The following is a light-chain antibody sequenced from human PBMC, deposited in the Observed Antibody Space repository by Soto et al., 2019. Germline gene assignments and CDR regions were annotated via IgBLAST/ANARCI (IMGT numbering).Light chain of an antibody. V-gene: IGKV3-11*01. Sequence: DIVLTQSPATLSLSPGERATLSCRASQSVSNYLAWYQQKPGQAPRLLIYDEFNRATGIPPRFSGSGSGTEFTLTISSLQSEDCAIYFCQQYNNWPSFGQGTRLEIK. CDR3: QQYNNWPS. CDR1: QSVSNY. J-gene: IGKJ5*01. CDR2: DEF.